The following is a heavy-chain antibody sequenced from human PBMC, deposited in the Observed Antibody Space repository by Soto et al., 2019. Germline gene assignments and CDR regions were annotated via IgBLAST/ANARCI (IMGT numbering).Heavy chain of an antibody. Sequence: LSLTCTVSGGSISSYYWSWIRQPPGKGLEWIGYIYYSGSTNYNPSLKSRVTISVDTSKNQFSLKLSSVTAADTAVYYCARADCSGGSCYYYYGMDVWGQGTTVTVSS. CDR3: ARADCSGGSCYYYYGMDV. CDR2: IYYSGST. D-gene: IGHD2-15*01. CDR1: GGSISSYY. J-gene: IGHJ6*02. V-gene: IGHV4-59*01.